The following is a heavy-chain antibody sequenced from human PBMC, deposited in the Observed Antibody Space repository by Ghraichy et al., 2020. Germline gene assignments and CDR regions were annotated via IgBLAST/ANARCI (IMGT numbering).Heavy chain of an antibody. CDR1: GGSFSGYY. D-gene: IGHD6-13*01. Sequence: SQTLSLTCAVYGGSFSGYYWSWIRQPPGKGLEWIGEINHSGSTNYNPSLKSRVTISVDTSKNQFSLKLSSVTAADTAVYYCARGQGKLRRAAAGTFDYWGQGTLVTVSS. J-gene: IGHJ4*02. V-gene: IGHV4-34*01. CDR3: ARGQGKLRRAAAGTFDY. CDR2: INHSGST.